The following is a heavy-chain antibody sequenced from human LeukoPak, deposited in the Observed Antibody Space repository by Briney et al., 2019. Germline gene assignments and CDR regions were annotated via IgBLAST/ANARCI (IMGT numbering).Heavy chain of an antibody. V-gene: IGHV3-53*01. J-gene: IGHJ4*02. CDR1: GFTVSSNY. Sequence: PGGSLRLSCAASGFTVSSNYMNWVRQAPGKGLEWVSVIYGGCNIYYADSVKGRFTIPRDNSKNTLYLQMNSLRAEDTAVYYCARGAGYNYPYYFDYWGQGTLVTVSS. D-gene: IGHD5-24*01. CDR3: ARGAGYNYPYYFDY. CDR2: IYGGCNI.